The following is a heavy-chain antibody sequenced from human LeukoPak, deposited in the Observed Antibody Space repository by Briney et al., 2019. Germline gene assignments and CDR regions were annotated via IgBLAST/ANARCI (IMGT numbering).Heavy chain of an antibody. V-gene: IGHV3-74*01. Sequence: GGSLRLSCAASGFTFSNYWMHWVRQAPGKGLVWVSRIKGDGSHTIPAASVKGRFTISRDNAKNTLYLQMKSLRAEDTAVYYCVRDWDHFDFDSWGLGTLVTVSS. D-gene: IGHD3-9*01. CDR3: VRDWDHFDFDS. J-gene: IGHJ5*01. CDR2: IKGDGSHT. CDR1: GFTFSNYW.